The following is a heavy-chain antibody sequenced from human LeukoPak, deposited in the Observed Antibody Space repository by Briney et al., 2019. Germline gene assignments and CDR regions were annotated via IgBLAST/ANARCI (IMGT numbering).Heavy chain of an antibody. CDR2: IYYSGST. J-gene: IGHJ6*02. CDR1: GGSISSGGYY. Sequence: SETLSLTCTVSGGSISSGGYYWSWIRQDPGKGLEWIGYIYYSGSTYYNPSLKSRVTISVDTSKNQFSLKLSSVTAADTAVYYCARDRITMVRARSFYGMDVWGQGTTVTVSS. V-gene: IGHV4-31*03. CDR3: ARDRITMVRARSFYGMDV. D-gene: IGHD3-10*01.